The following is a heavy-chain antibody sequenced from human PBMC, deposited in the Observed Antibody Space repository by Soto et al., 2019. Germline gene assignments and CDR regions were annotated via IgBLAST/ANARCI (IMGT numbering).Heavy chain of an antibody. CDR1: GGSISSSGYY. CDR2: SHYTGST. CDR3: ARHGERAGIAGPFED. Sequence: QLQLRESGPGLVKPSETLSLTCIVSGGSISSSGYYWGWIRQPPGKGLEWIGSSHYTGSTHYNPSLKSRVTMSVDTSKNQFSLKLISVTAADTAVVYCARHGERAGIAGPFEDWGQGTLVTVSS. V-gene: IGHV4-39*01. D-gene: IGHD6-13*01. J-gene: IGHJ4*02.